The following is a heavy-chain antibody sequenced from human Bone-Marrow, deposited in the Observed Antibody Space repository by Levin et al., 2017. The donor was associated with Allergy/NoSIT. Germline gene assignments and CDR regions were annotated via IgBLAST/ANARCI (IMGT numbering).Heavy chain of an antibody. D-gene: IGHD3-22*01. V-gene: IGHV3-30*04. CDR3: ARDATTIVVIIARLDY. CDR2: ISYDGSDK. J-gene: IGHJ4*02. CDR1: GFTFSKYA. Sequence: GGSLRLSCPVSGFTFSKYAMHWVRQAPGKGLEWVAVISYDGSDKHYADSVRGRFTISRDNSKNTLYLQMNSLRAEDTAVYYCARDATTIVVIIARLDYWGQGTLVTVSS.